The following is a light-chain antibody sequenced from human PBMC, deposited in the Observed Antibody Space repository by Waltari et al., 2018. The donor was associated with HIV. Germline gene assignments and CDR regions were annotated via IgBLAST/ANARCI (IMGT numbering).Light chain of an antibody. CDR1: SSDVGGYTF. Sequence: QSALTQPRSVSGSPGQSVTISCTGTSSDVGGYTFVSWYQHHPGKAPKLVISDVTKRPSGVPDRVSGSKSGNTSSLTISGLQAEDEADYYCCSYSGSGTLYVFGTGTEVTVL. J-gene: IGLJ1*01. CDR2: DVT. CDR3: CSYSGSGTLYV. V-gene: IGLV2-11*01.